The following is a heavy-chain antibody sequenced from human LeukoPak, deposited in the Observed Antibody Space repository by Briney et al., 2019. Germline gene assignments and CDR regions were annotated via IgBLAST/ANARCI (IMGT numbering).Heavy chain of an antibody. CDR3: ARGADSGYSSDN. CDR2: INSDGRST. CDR1: GFTFSNYW. Sequence: GGSLRLSCAASGFTFSNYWMHWVRQAPGKGLVWVSRINSDGRSTNYADSVKGRFTLSRDNAKNTLYLQMNSLRAEDTAVYYCARGADSGYSSDNWGQGTLVSVSS. D-gene: IGHD3-9*01. J-gene: IGHJ4*02. V-gene: IGHV3-74*01.